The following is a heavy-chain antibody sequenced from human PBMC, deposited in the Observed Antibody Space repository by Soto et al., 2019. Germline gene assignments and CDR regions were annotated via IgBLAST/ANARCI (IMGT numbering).Heavy chain of an antibody. D-gene: IGHD3-3*01. Sequence: SETLSLTCTVSGGSISSYYWSWIRQPPGKGLEWIGYIYYSGSTNYNPSLKSRVTISVDTSKNQFSLKLSSVTAADTAVYYCASSYYDFWSGSRDWFDPWGQGTLVTVS. J-gene: IGHJ5*02. CDR2: IYYSGST. V-gene: IGHV4-59*01. CDR1: GGSISSYY. CDR3: ASSYYDFWSGSRDWFDP.